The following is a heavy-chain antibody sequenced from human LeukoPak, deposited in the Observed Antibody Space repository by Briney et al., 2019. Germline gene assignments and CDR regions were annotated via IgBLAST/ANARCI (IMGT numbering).Heavy chain of an antibody. CDR2: IKEDGSER. J-gene: IGHJ4*02. V-gene: IGHV3-7*03. D-gene: IGHD6-19*01. CDR3: AKDFGSAFGWSPFDY. Sequence: GGSLRLSCAASGFTFSRYWMSWVRQAPGKGLEWVANIKEDGSERYYVDSVKGRFTISRDNSKNTLYLQMNSLRAEDTAIYYCAKDFGSAFGWSPFDYWGQGTLVTVSS. CDR1: GFTFSRYW.